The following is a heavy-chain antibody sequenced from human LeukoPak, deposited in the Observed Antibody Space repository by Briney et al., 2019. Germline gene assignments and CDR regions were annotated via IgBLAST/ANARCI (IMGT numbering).Heavy chain of an antibody. J-gene: IGHJ4*02. CDR2: IYSGGST. CDR1: GFTVSSNY. V-gene: IGHV3-66*01. D-gene: IGHD6-19*01. CDR3: VNLYTSGWYVIDY. Sequence: PGGSLRLSCAASGFTVSSNYMSWVRQAPGKGLEWVSVIYSGGSTYYADSVKGRFTISRENAKNTLYLQMNSLRAADTAVYYCVNLYTSGWYVIDYWGQGTLVTVSS.